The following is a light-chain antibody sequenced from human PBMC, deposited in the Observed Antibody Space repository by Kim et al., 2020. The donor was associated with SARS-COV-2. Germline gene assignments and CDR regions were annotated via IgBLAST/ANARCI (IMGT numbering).Light chain of an antibody. J-gene: IGKJ4*01. CDR1: EPVRSNY. CDR2: VAS. Sequence: LSPGERATLSYRASEPVRSNYLAWYHQKPGHPPRLLLYVASNRATGIPDRFSGSGSGTDFTLTISRLELEDFGLYYCQQYAASVTFGGGTKVDIK. CDR3: QQYAASVT. V-gene: IGKV3-20*01.